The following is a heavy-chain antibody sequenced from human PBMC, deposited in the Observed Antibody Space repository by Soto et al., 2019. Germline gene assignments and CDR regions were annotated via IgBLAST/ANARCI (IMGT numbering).Heavy chain of an antibody. CDR3: ARDAQRGYSGYFDS. Sequence: QVQLQESGPGLVKPSQTLSLSCTVSGGSLSSGGYYWIWIRQHPGQGLEWIGFIYYSGSTYYNPSLKSRVTISVDTSQNQFSLKLSSVTAADTAVYYCARDAQRGYSGYFDSWGQGNLVTVSS. CDR1: GGSLSSGGYY. V-gene: IGHV4-31*03. J-gene: IGHJ4*02. D-gene: IGHD5-12*01. CDR2: IYYSGST.